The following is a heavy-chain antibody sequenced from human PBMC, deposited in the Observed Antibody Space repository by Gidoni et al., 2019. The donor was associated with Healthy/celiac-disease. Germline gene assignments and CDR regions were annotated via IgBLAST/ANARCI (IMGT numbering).Heavy chain of an antibody. D-gene: IGHD3-9*01. CDR1: GYTFPGYY. J-gene: IGHJ4*02. CDR2: INPSSGGT. Sequence: QVQLGQSGAEVKKHGATVKVSCKAPGYTFPGYYMHWVRQAPGQGLEWMGRINPSSGGTNDAQKFQGRVTMTRDTSISTAYMELSRLRSDATAVYYCARTLRYFDWLPLGGYWGQGTLVTVSS. V-gene: IGHV1-2*06. CDR3: ARTLRYFDWLPLGGY.